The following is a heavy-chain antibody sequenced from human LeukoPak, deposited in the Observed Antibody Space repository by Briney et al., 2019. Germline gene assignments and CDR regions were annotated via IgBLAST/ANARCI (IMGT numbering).Heavy chain of an antibody. CDR3: AREPAVHDYFDY. V-gene: IGHV3-74*01. D-gene: IGHD3-10*02. CDR1: VFTSRGSW. Sequence: PGGSLRLSCAASVFTSRGSWMHWVPEAPGKGLWRVSRINSDGSSTSYADSVKGRFTISRDNAKNTLYLQMNSLRAEDTAVYYCAREPAVHDYFDYWGQGTLVTVSS. J-gene: IGHJ4*02. CDR2: INSDGSST.